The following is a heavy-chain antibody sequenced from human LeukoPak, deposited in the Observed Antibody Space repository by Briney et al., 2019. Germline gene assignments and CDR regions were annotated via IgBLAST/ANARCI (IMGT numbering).Heavy chain of an antibody. CDR3: ARVDYGDYAILDY. D-gene: IGHD4-17*01. J-gene: IGHJ4*02. CDR1: GGSISSYY. V-gene: IGHV4-59*01. CDR2: IYYSGST. Sequence: PSETLSLTCTVSGGSISSYYWSWIRQPPGKGLEWIGYIYYSGSTNYNPSLKSRVTISVDTSKNQFSLKLSSVTAADTAVYYCARVDYGDYAILDYWGQGTLVTVSS.